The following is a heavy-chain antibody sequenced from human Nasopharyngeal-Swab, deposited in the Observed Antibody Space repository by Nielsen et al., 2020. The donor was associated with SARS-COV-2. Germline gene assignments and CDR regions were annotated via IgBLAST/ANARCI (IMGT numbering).Heavy chain of an antibody. Sequence: SLKISCAASGFTFDDYAMHWVRQAPGKGLEWVSGISWNSGSIGYADSVKGRFTISRDNAKNSLYLQMNSLRAEDTAVYYCARDSSGYYGYFQHWGQGTLVTVSS. V-gene: IGHV3-9*01. J-gene: IGHJ1*01. CDR1: GFTFDDYA. D-gene: IGHD3-22*01. CDR3: ARDSSGYYGYFQH. CDR2: ISWNSGSI.